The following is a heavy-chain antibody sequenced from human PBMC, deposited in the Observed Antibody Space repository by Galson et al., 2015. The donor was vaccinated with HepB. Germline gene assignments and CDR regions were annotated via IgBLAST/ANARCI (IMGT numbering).Heavy chain of an antibody. V-gene: IGHV3-30*02. D-gene: IGHD3-10*01. J-gene: IGHJ4*02. CDR1: GFTFSSYG. CDR2: IRYDGSNK. CDR3: AKDLKYYYGSGSYYNAPSVSRY. Sequence: SLRLSCAASGFTFSSYGMHWVRQAPGKGLEWVAFIRYDGSNKYYADSVKGRFTISRDNSKNTLYLQMNSLRAEDTAVYYCAKDLKYYYGSGSYYNAPSVSRYWGQGTLVTVSS.